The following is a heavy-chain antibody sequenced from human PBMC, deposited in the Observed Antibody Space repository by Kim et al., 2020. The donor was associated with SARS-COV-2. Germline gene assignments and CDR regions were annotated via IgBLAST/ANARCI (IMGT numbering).Heavy chain of an antibody. CDR1: GYSFTSYW. V-gene: IGHV5-10-1*01. CDR3: ARHGGYYYDSSGPIDFDY. D-gene: IGHD3-22*01. J-gene: IGHJ4*02. CDR2: IDPSDSYT. Sequence: GESLKISCKGSGYSFTSYWISWVRQMPGKGLEWMGRIDPSDSYTNYSPSFQGHVTISADKSISTAYLQWSSLKASDTAMYYCARHGGYYYDSSGPIDFDYWGQGTLVTVSS.